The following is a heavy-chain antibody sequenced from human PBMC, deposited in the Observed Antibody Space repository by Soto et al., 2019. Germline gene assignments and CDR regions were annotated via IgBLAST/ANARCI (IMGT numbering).Heavy chain of an antibody. D-gene: IGHD6-19*01. Sequence: QVQLVESGGGVVQPGRSLRLSCAASGFTFSSYGMHWVRQAPGKGLVWVAAIWYDGSNNYYVDSVKGRFIICRDDSKNTLYLQTDSLRAEDTAVYCCARDWTVGGRVAYYCCGMDVWGQGTTVTVSS. V-gene: IGHV3-33*01. CDR3: ARDWTVGGRVAYYCCGMDV. J-gene: IGHJ6*02. CDR1: GFTFSSYG. CDR2: IWYDGSNN.